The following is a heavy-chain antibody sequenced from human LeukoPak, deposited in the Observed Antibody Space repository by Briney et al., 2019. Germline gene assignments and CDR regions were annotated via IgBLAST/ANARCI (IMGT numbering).Heavy chain of an antibody. CDR3: ARDVYDILTGYGYYFDY. V-gene: IGHV4-39*07. CDR2: IYYSGST. CDR1: GGSVSSSTYY. D-gene: IGHD3-9*01. J-gene: IGHJ4*02. Sequence: SETLSLTCTVSGGSVSSSTYYWGWIRQPPGKELEWIGTIYYSGSTYYNPSLKSRVTMSVDTSKNQFSLRLSSVTAADTAVYYCARDVYDILTGYGYYFDYWGQGTLVTVSS.